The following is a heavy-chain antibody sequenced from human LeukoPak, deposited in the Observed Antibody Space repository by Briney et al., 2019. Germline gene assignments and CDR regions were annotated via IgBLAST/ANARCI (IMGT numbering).Heavy chain of an antibody. D-gene: IGHD1-26*01. V-gene: IGHV3-30-3*01. Sequence: AGGSLRLSCAASGFTFSSYAMHWVRQAPGKGLEWVAVISYDGSNKYYADSVKGRFTISRDNSKNTLYLQMNSLRAEDTAVYYCARGHHTRGSDPGYWGKGTLVTVSS. CDR3: ARGHHTRGSDPGY. J-gene: IGHJ4*02. CDR1: GFTFSSYA. CDR2: ISYDGSNK.